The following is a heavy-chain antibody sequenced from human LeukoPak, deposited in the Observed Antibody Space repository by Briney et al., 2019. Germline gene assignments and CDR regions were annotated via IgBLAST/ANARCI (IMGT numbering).Heavy chain of an antibody. CDR3: ARVNWRGYSGYGGYYY. CDR1: GGSFSGYY. J-gene: IGHJ4*02. D-gene: IGHD5-12*01. Sequence: SETLSLTCAVYGGSFSGYYWSWIRQPPGKGLEWIGEINHSGSTNYNPSLKSRVTISVDTSKNQFSLKLSSVTAADTAVYYCARVNWRGYSGYGGYYYWGQGTLVTVSS. V-gene: IGHV4-34*01. CDR2: INHSGST.